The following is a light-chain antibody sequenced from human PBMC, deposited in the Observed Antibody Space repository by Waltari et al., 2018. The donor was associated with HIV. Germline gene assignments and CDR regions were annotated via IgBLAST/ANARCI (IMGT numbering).Light chain of an antibody. CDR2: ETT. J-gene: IGLJ2*01. V-gene: IGLV7-46*01. Sequence: QAVMTQELSLTVSTGGTVPPPCGPSSGPVTSGHHPYWFQQKPGTAPRTLIYETTYKHSWTPARFSGSLLGAKAALTLSGAQPEDEADSYCLLSYAGSRPVVFGGGTKLTVV. CDR3: LLSYAGSRPVV. CDR1: SGPVTSGHH.